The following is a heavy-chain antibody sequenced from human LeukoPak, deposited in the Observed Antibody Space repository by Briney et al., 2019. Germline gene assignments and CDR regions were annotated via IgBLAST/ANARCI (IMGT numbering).Heavy chain of an antibody. D-gene: IGHD2-8*01. CDR1: GYTFTSYY. Sequence: GASVTVSFTASGYTFTSYYMHWVRQAPGQGLEWMGIINPSGGSTSYAQKFQGRVTMTRDTSTSTVYMELSSLRSEDTAVYYCARDERMVYATPTTYYFDYWGQGTLVTVSS. CDR2: INPSGGST. CDR3: ARDERMVYATPTTYYFDY. V-gene: IGHV1-46*01. J-gene: IGHJ4*02.